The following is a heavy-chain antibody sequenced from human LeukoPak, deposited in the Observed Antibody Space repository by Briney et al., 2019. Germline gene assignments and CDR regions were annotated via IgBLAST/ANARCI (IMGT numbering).Heavy chain of an antibody. J-gene: IGHJ4*02. CDR1: GFTFSSYS. V-gene: IGHV3-21*01. Sequence: GGSLRLSCAASGFTFSSYSMNWVRQAPGKGLEWVSSISSSSSYIYYADSVKGRFTISRDNAKNSLYLQMNSLRAEDTAVYYCAKDDSIDGGFDYWGQGTLVTVSS. D-gene: IGHD2-21*01. CDR3: AKDDSIDGGFDY. CDR2: ISSSSSYI.